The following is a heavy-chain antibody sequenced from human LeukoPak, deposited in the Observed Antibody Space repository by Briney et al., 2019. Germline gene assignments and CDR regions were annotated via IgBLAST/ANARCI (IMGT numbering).Heavy chain of an antibody. Sequence: GESLKISCKGSGYSFTNYWIGWVRQMPGKGLEWMGIIYPGDSDTRYSPSLQGQVTISADKSISTAYLQWSSLKASDTAMYYCARRYYYDSSGYSHFDYWGQGTLVTVSS. CDR3: ARRYYYDSSGYSHFDY. J-gene: IGHJ4*02. CDR1: GYSFTNYW. V-gene: IGHV5-51*01. CDR2: IYPGDSDT. D-gene: IGHD3-22*01.